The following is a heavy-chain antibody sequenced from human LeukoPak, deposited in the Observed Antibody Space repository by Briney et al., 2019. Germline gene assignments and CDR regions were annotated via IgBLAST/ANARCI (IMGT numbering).Heavy chain of an antibody. CDR3: ARDMGVPAASYYFDY. CDR1: GYTFTSHG. J-gene: IGHJ4*02. CDR2: ISAYNGNT. D-gene: IGHD2-2*01. Sequence: WASVKVSCKASGYTFTSHGISWVRQAPGQGLEWMGWISAYNGNTKYAQKLQGRVTMTTDTSTSTAYMELRSLRSDDTAVYYCARDMGVPAASYYFDYWGQGTLVTVSS. V-gene: IGHV1-18*01.